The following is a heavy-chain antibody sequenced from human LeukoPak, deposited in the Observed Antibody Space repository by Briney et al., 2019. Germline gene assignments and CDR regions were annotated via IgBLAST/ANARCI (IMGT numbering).Heavy chain of an antibody. CDR2: ISSSSSYI. V-gene: IGHV3-21*01. D-gene: IGHD2-15*01. CDR1: LFTLRSYS. CDR3: ARYYCSGGSCYPYGMDV. Sequence: GGSLRLSCAPSLFTLRSYSMNCVRQAPRKGLGCVSSISSSSSYIYYADSVKGRFTISRDNAKNSLYLQMNSLRAEDTAVYYCARYYCSGGSCYPYGMDVWGQGTTVTVSS. J-gene: IGHJ6*02.